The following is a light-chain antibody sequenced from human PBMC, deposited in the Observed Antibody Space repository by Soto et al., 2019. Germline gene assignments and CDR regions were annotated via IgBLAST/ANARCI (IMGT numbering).Light chain of an antibody. Sequence: QSALTQPASASGSPGQSVTISCTGSSSDVGGYNYVSWYQQHPDKAPKVIIYEVSNRPSGVSNRFSGSKSGNTASLTISGLQAEDEADYYCSSYTSSSTYVVFGGGTQLTVL. CDR2: EVS. V-gene: IGLV2-14*01. CDR1: SSDVGGYNY. J-gene: IGLJ2*01. CDR3: SSYTSSSTYVV.